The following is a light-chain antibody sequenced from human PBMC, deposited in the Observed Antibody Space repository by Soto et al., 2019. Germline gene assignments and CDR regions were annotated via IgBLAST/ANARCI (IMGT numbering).Light chain of an antibody. CDR3: HQYGLSPPYT. Sequence: EIVLTQSPGTLSLSLGARATLSCRASQSVDSNYLAWYQHKPGQAPRLLIYGASTRATGIPDRFSGSGSGTDFTLPISRLEPEDFAVYYCHQYGLSPPYTFGPGTKVDIK. V-gene: IGKV3-20*01. CDR1: QSVDSNY. J-gene: IGKJ3*01. CDR2: GAS.